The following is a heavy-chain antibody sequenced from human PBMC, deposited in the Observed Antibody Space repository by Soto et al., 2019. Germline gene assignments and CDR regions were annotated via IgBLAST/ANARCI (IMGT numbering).Heavy chain of an antibody. CDR3: VRVNDSSGYSFDY. J-gene: IGHJ4*02. CDR1: GGTFSSYA. CDR2: IIPIFGTA. Sequence: SVKVSCKASGGTFSSYAISWVRQAPGQGLEWMGGIIPIFGTANYAQKFQGRVTITADESTSTAYMELSSLRSEDTAVYYCVRVNDSSGYSFDYWGQGTLVTVSS. V-gene: IGHV1-69*13. D-gene: IGHD3-22*01.